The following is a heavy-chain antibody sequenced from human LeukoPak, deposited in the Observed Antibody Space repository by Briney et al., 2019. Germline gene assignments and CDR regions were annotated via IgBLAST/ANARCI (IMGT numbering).Heavy chain of an antibody. Sequence: PLETLSLTCTVSSVSNCSLYWMWLPQPPGKGLVGIGYISDSGSTNNNPSLKSQVTISIVTSKHQFSLKLRSETAADTAKYYCERQGYDILTGYIDDFDIWGQGTMVTVSS. D-gene: IGHD3-9*01. CDR1: SVSNCSLY. V-gene: IGHV4-59*08. J-gene: IGHJ3*02. CDR3: ERQGYDILTGYIDDFDI. CDR2: ISDSGST.